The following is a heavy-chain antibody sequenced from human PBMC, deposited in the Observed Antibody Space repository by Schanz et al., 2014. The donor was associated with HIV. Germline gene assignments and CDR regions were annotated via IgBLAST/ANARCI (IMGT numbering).Heavy chain of an antibody. Sequence: QVQLVESGGGVVKPGGSLRLSCAASGFTFSSYGMHWVRQAPGKGLEWVAVISYDGSNKYYADSVKGRFTISRDNSKNTLYLQMNSLRAEDTAVYYCARGSGPYYYYYGMDVWGQGTTVTVSS. CDR3: ARGSGPYYYYYGMDV. V-gene: IGHV3-30*03. CDR2: ISYDGSNK. CDR1: GFTFSSYG. J-gene: IGHJ6*02. D-gene: IGHD3-10*01.